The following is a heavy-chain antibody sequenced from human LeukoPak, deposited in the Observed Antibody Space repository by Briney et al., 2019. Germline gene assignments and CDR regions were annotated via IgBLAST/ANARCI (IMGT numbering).Heavy chain of an antibody. Sequence: SETLSLTCTVSGGSISSSNYYWGWIRQPPGKGLEWIGSIYYIGGTYYNPSLKSRVTISVDTSKNQFSLKLSSVTAPDTAVYYCARDFRLDTALGGMDVWGQGTTVTVSS. CDR1: GGSISSSNYY. CDR3: ARDFRLDTALGGMDV. D-gene: IGHD1-26*01. CDR2: IYYIGGT. J-gene: IGHJ6*02. V-gene: IGHV4-39*07.